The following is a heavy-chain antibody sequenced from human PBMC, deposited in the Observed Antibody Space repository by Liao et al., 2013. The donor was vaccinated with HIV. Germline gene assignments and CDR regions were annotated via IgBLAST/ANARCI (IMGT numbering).Heavy chain of an antibody. CDR2: SFAGGST. D-gene: IGHD1-1*01. V-gene: IGHV4-61*02. CDR3: ARGYNSFDY. CDR1: GGSVSSGTYY. Sequence: QVQLQESGPGLVKPSQTLSLTCTVSGGSVSSGTYYWNWIRQPAGKGLEWIGRSFAGGSTNYSPSLRSRLTISIDTSKNQFSLKLTSVTAADTAVYYCARGYNSFDYWGQGTLVTVSS. J-gene: IGHJ4*02.